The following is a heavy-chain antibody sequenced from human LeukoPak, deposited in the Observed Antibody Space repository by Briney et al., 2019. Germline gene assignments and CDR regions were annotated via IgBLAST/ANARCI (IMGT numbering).Heavy chain of an antibody. Sequence: PSETLSLTCAVYGGSFSGYYWSWIRQAPGKGLEWVSAISGSGGSTYYADSVKGRFTISRDNSKNTLYLQMNSLRAEDTAVYYCATFRGLIAVAGGTFDYWGQGTLVTVSS. CDR1: GGSFSGYY. D-gene: IGHD6-19*01. CDR3: ATFRGLIAVAGGTFDY. J-gene: IGHJ4*02. V-gene: IGHV3-23*01. CDR2: ISGSGGST.